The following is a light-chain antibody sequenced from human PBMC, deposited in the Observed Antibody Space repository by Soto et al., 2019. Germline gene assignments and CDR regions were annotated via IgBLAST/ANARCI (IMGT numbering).Light chain of an antibody. CDR1: QSISSW. CDR2: KAS. J-gene: IGKJ4*01. CDR3: QQYNSNPLT. Sequence: DIQMTQSPSTLSASVGDRVSITCRASQSISSWLGWYQQKPGKAPKLLIYKASSLEGGVPSRFSGSGSGTEFTLTISSLQPDDFGTYYCQQYNSNPLTFGGGTKVEIK. V-gene: IGKV1-5*03.